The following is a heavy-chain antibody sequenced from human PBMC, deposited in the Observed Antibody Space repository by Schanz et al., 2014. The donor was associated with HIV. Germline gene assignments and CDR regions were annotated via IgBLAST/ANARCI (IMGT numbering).Heavy chain of an antibody. CDR2: MNAGGDT. V-gene: IGHV3-53*01. Sequence: EVQLVESGGGLIQPGGSLRLSCTSPGLSVRLNYINWVRQAPGKGLEWVSVMNAGGDTFYAASVKGRFTISRDNSKNTXXXXXXXXXXXDTAIYYCASSPAGPASWGQGVLVTVSS. J-gene: IGHJ5*02. CDR3: ASSPAGPAS. D-gene: IGHD3-10*01. CDR1: GLSVRLNY.